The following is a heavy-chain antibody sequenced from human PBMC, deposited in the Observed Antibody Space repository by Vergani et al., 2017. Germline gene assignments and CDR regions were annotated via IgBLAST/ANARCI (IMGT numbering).Heavy chain of an antibody. D-gene: IGHD3-22*01. CDR3: ARDLRRYYYDSSGYNVDY. CDR1: GYTFTGYY. Sequence: QVQLVQSGAEVKKPGASVKVSCKASGYTFTGYYMHWVRQAPGQGLEWMGWINPNSGGTNYAQKFQGRVTMTRDTSISTAYMGLSRLRSDDTAVYYCARDLRRYYYDSSGYNVDYWGQGTLVTVSS. V-gene: IGHV1-2*02. CDR2: INPNSGGT. J-gene: IGHJ4*02.